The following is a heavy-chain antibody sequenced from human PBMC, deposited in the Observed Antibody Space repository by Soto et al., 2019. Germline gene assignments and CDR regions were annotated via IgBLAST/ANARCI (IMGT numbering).Heavy chain of an antibody. D-gene: IGHD5-12*01. V-gene: IGHV5-51*01. Sequence: GESLKISCKGSGYSFTGYWIGWVRQMPGKGLEWMGIIYPGDSDTRYSPSFQGQVTISADKSISAAYLQWSSLKASDTAIYYCARRVDNAKAFDYWGQGTLVTVSS. CDR1: GYSFTGYW. J-gene: IGHJ4*02. CDR2: IYPGDSDT. CDR3: ARRVDNAKAFDY.